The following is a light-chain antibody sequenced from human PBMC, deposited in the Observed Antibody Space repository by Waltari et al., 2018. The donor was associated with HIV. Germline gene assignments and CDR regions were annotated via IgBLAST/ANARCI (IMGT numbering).Light chain of an antibody. Sequence: QSALTQPASVSGSPGQSITISCTGSSSNIGTYNLVSWFQHHPGKGPKLIIYEAIKRPAGVTDRFSACKYGYAAFLTISGVQAEDEADYYCCSYADVITPYVIFGGGTKLTVL. CDR2: EAI. J-gene: IGLJ2*01. CDR3: CSYADVITPYVI. V-gene: IGLV2-23*01. CDR1: SSNIGTYNL.